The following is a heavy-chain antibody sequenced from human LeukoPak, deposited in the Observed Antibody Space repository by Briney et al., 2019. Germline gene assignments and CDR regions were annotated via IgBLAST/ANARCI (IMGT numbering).Heavy chain of an antibody. CDR2: ISAYNGNT. J-gene: IGHJ3*02. D-gene: IGHD3-22*01. Sequence: ASVKVSCKASGYTFTSYGISWVRQAPGQGLEWMGWISAYNGNTNYAQKLQGRVAMTTDTSTSTAYMELRSLRSDDTAVYYCAKGGGGYYLDAFDIWGQGTMVTVSS. CDR1: GYTFTSYG. CDR3: AKGGGGYYLDAFDI. V-gene: IGHV1-18*01.